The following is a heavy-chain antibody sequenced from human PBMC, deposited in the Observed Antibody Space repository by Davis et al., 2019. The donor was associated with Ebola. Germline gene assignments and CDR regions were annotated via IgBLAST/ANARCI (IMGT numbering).Heavy chain of an antibody. CDR2: IWYAGSRE. V-gene: IGHV3-33*01. Sequence: PGGSLRPSCAAPGFSFNTYGMPWVRQAPGKGLERPAVIWYAGSREFIADSMKGRFTISRDNSGNTLFLQVNRLRVEDTAVYYCARDPAIGQPLSTFDVWGQGTTVTVAS. CDR3: ARDPAIGQPLSTFDV. D-gene: IGHD1-14*01. J-gene: IGHJ3*01. CDR1: GFSFNTYG.